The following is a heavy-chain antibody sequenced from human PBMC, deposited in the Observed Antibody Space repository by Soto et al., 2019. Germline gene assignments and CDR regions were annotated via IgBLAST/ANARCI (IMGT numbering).Heavy chain of an antibody. CDR3: ARGFDLQYGMDV. J-gene: IGHJ6*02. CDR1: GLSLSTYS. V-gene: IGHV3-48*02. Sequence: EVQLVESGGGLVQRGGSLRLSCVASGLSLSTYSLNWVRQAPRKGLEWVSYISGGSDTIYYADSVEGRFIISRDNAKNSLYLQMNSLRDDDTAVYFCARGFDLQYGMDVWGQGTTVTVAS. D-gene: IGHD3-10*01. CDR2: ISGGSDTI.